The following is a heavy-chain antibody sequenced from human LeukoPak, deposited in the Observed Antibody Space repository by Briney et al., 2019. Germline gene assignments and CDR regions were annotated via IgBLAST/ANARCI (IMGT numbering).Heavy chain of an antibody. Sequence: GSLRLSCAASGFTFSSYSMNWVRQAPGKGLEWIGYFYYSGSTNYNPSLKSRVTISVDTSKNQFSLKLTSVTAADTAVYYCAREVTVSVWRWFDPWGQGTLVTVSS. D-gene: IGHD6-19*01. CDR2: FYYSGST. CDR1: GFTFSSYS. J-gene: IGHJ5*02. V-gene: IGHV4-59*01. CDR3: AREVTVSVWRWFDP.